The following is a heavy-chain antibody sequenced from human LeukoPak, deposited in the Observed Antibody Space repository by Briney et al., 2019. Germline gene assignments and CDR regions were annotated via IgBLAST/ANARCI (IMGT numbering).Heavy chain of an antibody. V-gene: IGHV3-11*01. CDR3: ARERLALYYYYGMDV. J-gene: IGHJ6*04. CDR1: GFTFSDYY. CDR2: ITNSGSTI. D-gene: IGHD6-19*01. Sequence: GASLRLSCAASGFTFSDYYMSWIRQAPGKGLEWVSYITNSGSTIYYADSVKGRFTISRDNAKNSLYLQMNSLRAEDTAVYYCARERLALYYYYGMDVWGKGTTVTVSS.